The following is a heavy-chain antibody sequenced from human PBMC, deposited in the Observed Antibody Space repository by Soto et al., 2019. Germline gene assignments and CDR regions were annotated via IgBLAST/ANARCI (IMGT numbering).Heavy chain of an antibody. V-gene: IGHV4-39*07. J-gene: IGHJ5*02. Sequence: SETLSLTCTVSGGSISSSSYYWGWIRQPPGKGLEWIGSIYYSGSTYYNPSLKSRVTISVDTSKNQFSLKLSSVTAADTAVYYCARVTTIFGVPNWFDPWGQGTLVTVSS. D-gene: IGHD3-3*01. CDR2: IYYSGST. CDR1: GGSISSSSYY. CDR3: ARVTTIFGVPNWFDP.